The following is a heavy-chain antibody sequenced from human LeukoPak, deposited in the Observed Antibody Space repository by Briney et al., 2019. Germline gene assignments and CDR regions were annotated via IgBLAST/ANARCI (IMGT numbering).Heavy chain of an antibody. J-gene: IGHJ5*02. CDR1: GGTFSSYA. Sequence: GASVKVSCKASGGTFSSYAISWVRQAPGQGLEWMGGIIPIFGTANYAQKFQGRVTITADKSTSTAYMELSSLRSEDTAVYYCARDSIVVVPAGPIFDPWGQGTLVTVSS. V-gene: IGHV1-69*06. CDR2: IIPIFGTA. CDR3: ARDSIVVVPAGPIFDP. D-gene: IGHD2-2*01.